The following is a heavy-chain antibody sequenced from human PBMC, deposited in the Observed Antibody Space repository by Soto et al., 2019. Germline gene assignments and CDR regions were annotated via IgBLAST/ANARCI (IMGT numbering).Heavy chain of an antibody. V-gene: IGHV4-39*07. CDR3: AREYSSTYWYFDY. CDR2: IYYSGSA. CDR1: GASIMSGGYY. J-gene: IGHJ4*02. Sequence: SETLSLTCTVSGASIMSGGYYWGWIRQPPGRGLEWMANIYYSGSAYYNPSLKSRVSTSVDTSKNQFSLTLNSVTAADTAVYFCAREYSSTYWYFDYWGQGTLVTVSS. D-gene: IGHD1-26*01.